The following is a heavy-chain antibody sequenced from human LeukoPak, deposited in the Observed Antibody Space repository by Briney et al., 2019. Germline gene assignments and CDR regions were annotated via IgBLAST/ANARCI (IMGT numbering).Heavy chain of an antibody. CDR1: GGSISSYY. J-gene: IGHJ4*02. CDR3: ARASTLYYYGSGSYYRY. Sequence: PSETLSLTCTVSGGSISSYYWSWIRQPPGKGLEWIGEINHSGSTNYNPSLKSRVTISVDTSKNQFSLKLSSVTAADTAVYYCARASTLYYYGSGSYYRYWGQGTLVTVSS. D-gene: IGHD3-10*01. CDR2: INHSGST. V-gene: IGHV4-34*01.